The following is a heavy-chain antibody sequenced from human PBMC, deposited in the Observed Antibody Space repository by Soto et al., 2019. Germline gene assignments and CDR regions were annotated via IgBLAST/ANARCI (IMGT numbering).Heavy chain of an antibody. Sequence: PSETLSLTCTVSGASISSYYWSWIRQPAGKGLEWIGRFYTSASTNYSPSLKSRVTMSVDTSKNQFFLKLNSVTAADTAVYYCAREMMAATGRFDSWGQGTLVTVSA. J-gene: IGHJ5*01. CDR3: AREMMAATGRFDS. CDR1: GASISSYY. V-gene: IGHV4-4*07. CDR2: FYTSAST. D-gene: IGHD1-26*01.